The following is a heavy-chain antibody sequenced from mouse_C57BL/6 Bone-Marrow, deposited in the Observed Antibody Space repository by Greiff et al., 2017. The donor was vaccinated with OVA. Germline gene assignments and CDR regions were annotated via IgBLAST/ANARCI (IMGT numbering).Heavy chain of an antibody. J-gene: IGHJ3*01. CDR2: IDPANGNT. CDR3: ARARRRGVSVAY. Sequence: VQLQQSVAELVRPGASVKLSCTASGFNIKNTYMHWVKQRPEQGLEWIGRIDPANGNTKYAPQFQGTATITAATSSNTAYLQLISLTSEYTAIYYCARARRRGVSVAYWGQGTLVTVSA. D-gene: IGHD6-2*01. V-gene: IGHV14-3*01. CDR1: GFNIKNTY.